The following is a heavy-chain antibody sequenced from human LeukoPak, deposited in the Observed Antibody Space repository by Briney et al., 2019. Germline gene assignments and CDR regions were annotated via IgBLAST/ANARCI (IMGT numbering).Heavy chain of an antibody. D-gene: IGHD1-26*01. CDR2: IYPADSDT. V-gene: IGHV5-51*03. Sequence: GESLKSSCKTSGYSFSDFWIGWVRQRPGKGLEWMGIIYPADSDTRYSPSFEGQVAISADKSITTAYLQWGSLRASDTAMYYCARGQVAASRGTFDYWGQGTLVTVSS. CDR3: ARGQVAASRGTFDY. CDR1: GYSFSDFW. J-gene: IGHJ4*02.